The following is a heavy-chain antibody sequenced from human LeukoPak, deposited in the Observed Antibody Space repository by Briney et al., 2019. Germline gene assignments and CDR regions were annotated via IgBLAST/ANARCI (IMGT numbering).Heavy chain of an antibody. J-gene: IGHJ4*02. D-gene: IGHD3-9*01. V-gene: IGHV3-7*01. CDR3: ARAYLLSYFDY. Sequence: GGSLRLSCAASGFTFSSYWMSWVRQAPGKGLEWVANIKQDGSEKYYVDSVKGRFTISRDNAKNSLYLQMNSLRAEDTAVYYYARAYLLSYFDYWGQGTLVTVSS. CDR1: GFTFSSYW. CDR2: IKQDGSEK.